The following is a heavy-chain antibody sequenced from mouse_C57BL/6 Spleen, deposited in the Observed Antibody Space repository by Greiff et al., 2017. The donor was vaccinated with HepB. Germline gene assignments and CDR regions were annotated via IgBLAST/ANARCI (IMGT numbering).Heavy chain of an antibody. Sequence: VMLVESGAELARPGASVKLSCKASGYTFTSYGISWVKQRTGQGLEWIGEIYPRSGNTYYNEKFKGKATLTADKSSSTAYMELRSLTSEDSAVYFCARGITTVVATNYFDYWGQGTTLTVSS. D-gene: IGHD1-1*01. CDR3: ARGITTVVATNYFDY. V-gene: IGHV1-81*01. J-gene: IGHJ2*01. CDR2: IYPRSGNT. CDR1: GYTFTSYG.